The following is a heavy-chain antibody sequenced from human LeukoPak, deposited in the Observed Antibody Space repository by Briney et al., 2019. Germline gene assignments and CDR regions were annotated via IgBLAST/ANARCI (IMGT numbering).Heavy chain of an antibody. Sequence: GGSLRLSCAASGFTFDDYAMHCVRQAPGKVLEWVSGISWNSGSIGYADSVKGRFTISRDNAKNSLYLQMNSLRAEDTALYYCAKGARIQLWHNWFDPWGQGTLVTVSS. V-gene: IGHV3-9*01. CDR1: GFTFDDYA. CDR2: ISWNSGSI. CDR3: AKGARIQLWHNWFDP. J-gene: IGHJ5*02. D-gene: IGHD5-18*01.